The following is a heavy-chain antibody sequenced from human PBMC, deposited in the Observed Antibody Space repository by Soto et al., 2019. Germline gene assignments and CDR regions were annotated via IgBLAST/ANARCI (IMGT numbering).Heavy chain of an antibody. CDR1: GFTFGDYA. J-gene: IGHJ4*02. D-gene: IGHD3-9*01. Sequence: PGGSLRLSCTTSGFTFGDYAMSWFRQAPGKGLEWVGFIRSKTSGGTTEYAASVKGRFTFSRDDSKSTAYLQMNSLKTEDTAVYYCTRDLNILTGYFKHDYWGQGTLVTVSS. V-gene: IGHV3-49*03. CDR3: TRDLNILTGYFKHDY. CDR2: IRSKTSGGTT.